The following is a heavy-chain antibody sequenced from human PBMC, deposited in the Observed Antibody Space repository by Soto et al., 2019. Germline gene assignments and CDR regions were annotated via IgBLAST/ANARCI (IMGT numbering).Heavy chain of an antibody. Sequence: TGGSLRLSCAASGFTFSSYGMHWVRQAPGKGLEWVAVISYDGSNKYYADSVKGRFTIPRDNSKNTLYLQMNSLRAEDTAVYYCAKDGYCSSTSCYWDYWGQGTLVTVSS. CDR3: AKDGYCSSTSCYWDY. D-gene: IGHD2-2*03. J-gene: IGHJ4*02. CDR2: ISYDGSNK. V-gene: IGHV3-30*18. CDR1: GFTFSSYG.